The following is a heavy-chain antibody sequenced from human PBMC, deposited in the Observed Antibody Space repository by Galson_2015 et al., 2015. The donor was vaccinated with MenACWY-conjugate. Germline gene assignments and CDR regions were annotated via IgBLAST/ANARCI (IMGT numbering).Heavy chain of an antibody. Sequence: ETLSLTCTVSGDSISGYYCSWIRQPPGKGLEWIGYYYYSGTTKYNPSLESRATISVDTSKNQFSLKLSSVTTADTAFYYCARGVGAGRNHFYFDYWGQGTLVTVSS. D-gene: IGHD3-16*01. CDR2: YYYSGTT. J-gene: IGHJ4*02. V-gene: IGHV4-59*01. CDR3: ARGVGAGRNHFYFDY. CDR1: GDSISGYY.